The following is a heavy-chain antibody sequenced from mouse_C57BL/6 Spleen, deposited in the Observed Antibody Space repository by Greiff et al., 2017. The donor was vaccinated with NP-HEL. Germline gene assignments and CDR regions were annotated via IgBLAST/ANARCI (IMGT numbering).Heavy chain of an antibody. D-gene: IGHD2-3*01. Sequence: EVQLQQSGPELVKPGASVKISCKASGYTFTDYYMNWVKQSHGKSLEWIGDINPNNGGTSYNQKFKGKATLTVDKSSSTAYMELRSLTSEDSAVYYCARGLLRKGTYAMDYWGQGTSVTVSS. CDR2: INPNNGGT. CDR1: GYTFTDYY. J-gene: IGHJ4*01. V-gene: IGHV1-26*01. CDR3: ARGLLRKGTYAMDY.